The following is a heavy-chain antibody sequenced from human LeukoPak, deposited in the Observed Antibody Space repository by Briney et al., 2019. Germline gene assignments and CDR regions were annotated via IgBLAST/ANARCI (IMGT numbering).Heavy chain of an antibody. D-gene: IGHD1-26*01. Sequence: GASVKVSCKASGYDFISYAMNWVRQAPGQGLEWMGWINTKTGNPTYAQGFTGRFVFSLDTSVSTAYLQISSLKAEDTAIYYCARDRVGATIAFDIWGQGTMVTVSS. CDR2: INTKTGNP. CDR3: ARDRVGATIAFDI. CDR1: GYDFISYA. V-gene: IGHV7-4-1*02. J-gene: IGHJ3*02.